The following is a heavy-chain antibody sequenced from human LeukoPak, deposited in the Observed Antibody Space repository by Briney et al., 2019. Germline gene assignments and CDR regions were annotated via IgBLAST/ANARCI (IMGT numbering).Heavy chain of an antibody. CDR2: IKQDGNKQ. V-gene: IGHV3-7*04. D-gene: IGHD3-22*01. CDR1: GLSFSSYW. Sequence: GGSLRLSCTASGLSFSSYWMSWVRQAPGKGLEWVANIKQDGNKQYYVDSVRGRFTISRDNAKNSLFLQMNNLRDEDTAIYYCARGEYYYDGGYWGQGTLVTVSS. J-gene: IGHJ4*02. CDR3: ARGEYYYDGGY.